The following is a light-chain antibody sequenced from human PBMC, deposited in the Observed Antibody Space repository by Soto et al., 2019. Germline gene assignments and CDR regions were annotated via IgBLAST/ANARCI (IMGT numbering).Light chain of an antibody. J-gene: IGLJ1*01. CDR1: NIGSKS. V-gene: IGLV3-21*02. CDR3: HVWDSSSEHV. CDR2: DDS. Sequence: SAITPPPSVSVSPGQTARITCGGNNIGSKSVHWYQQKPGQAPVLVVDDDSDRPSGIPERFSGSNSGNTATLTISRVEAGDEADYFCHVWDSSSEHVFGTGTKVTVL.